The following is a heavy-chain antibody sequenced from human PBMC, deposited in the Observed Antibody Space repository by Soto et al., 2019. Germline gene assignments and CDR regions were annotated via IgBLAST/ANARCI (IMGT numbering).Heavy chain of an antibody. V-gene: IGHV3-21*01. CDR1: GFTFSTYT. CDR2: ISGSSGNI. Sequence: PGGSLRLSCVASGFTFSTYTMSWVRQAPGKGLEWVSVISGSSGNIYYADSVQGRFTISRDNAKNSLYLQMNSLRAEDTAVYYCARDQSKGHDAFDIWGQGTMVTVSS. J-gene: IGHJ3*02. CDR3: ARDQSKGHDAFDI.